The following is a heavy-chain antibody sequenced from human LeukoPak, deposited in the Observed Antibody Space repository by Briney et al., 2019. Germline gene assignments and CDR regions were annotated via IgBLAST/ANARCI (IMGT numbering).Heavy chain of an antibody. CDR3: ARLPRRGILTGQRYYYYYYMDV. D-gene: IGHD3-9*01. CDR1: GDSLNTNTW. Sequence: SETLSLTCAVSGDSLNTNTWWSWVRQPPGKGLEWTGEIFHSGSTNYHPSLESLLTISMDKSKNSFSLRLTSVTAADTAVYYCARLPRRGILTGQRYYYYYYMDVWGKGTTVTISS. J-gene: IGHJ6*03. V-gene: IGHV4-4*02. CDR2: IFHSGST.